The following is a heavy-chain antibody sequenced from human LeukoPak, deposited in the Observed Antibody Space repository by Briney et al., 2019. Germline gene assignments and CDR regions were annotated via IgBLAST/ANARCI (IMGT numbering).Heavy chain of an antibody. CDR2: INSDGSST. CDR1: GFTFSGYW. J-gene: IGHJ4*02. CDR3: ARGGSYSFDY. D-gene: IGHD1-26*01. V-gene: IGHV3-74*01. Sequence: PGGSLRLSCAASGFTFSGYWMHWVRQDPGKGLVWVSRINSDGSSTSYADSVKGRFTIPRDYAKNTLYLQMNSLRAEDTAVYYCARGGSYSFDYWGQGTLVTVSS.